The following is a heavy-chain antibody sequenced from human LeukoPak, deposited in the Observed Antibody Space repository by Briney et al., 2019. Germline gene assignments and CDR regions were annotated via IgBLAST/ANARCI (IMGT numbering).Heavy chain of an antibody. J-gene: IGHJ4*02. CDR2: ISGSGGST. V-gene: IGHV3-23*01. D-gene: IGHD3-10*01. CDR1: GFTFSSYA. Sequence: QPGGSLRLSCAASGFTFSSYAMSWVRQAPGKGLEWVSAISGSGGSTYYADSVKGRFTISRDNSKSTLYLQMNSLRAEDTAVYYCAKDQEGSGSSAFDYWGQGTLVTVSS. CDR3: AKDQEGSGSSAFDY.